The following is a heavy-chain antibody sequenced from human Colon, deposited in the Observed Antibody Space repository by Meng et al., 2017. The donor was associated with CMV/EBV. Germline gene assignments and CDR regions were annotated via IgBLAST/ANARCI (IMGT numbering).Heavy chain of an antibody. CDR2: INHSGST. CDR1: GWSFIGYY. CDR3: ARILQVAYCGGDCYSGFPFDY. D-gene: IGHD2-21*01. J-gene: IGHJ4*02. Sequence: SETLSLTFALHGWSFIGYYWSWIRQPPGKGLEWIGEINHSGSTNYNPSLKSRVTISVDTSKNQFSLKLRSVTAADTAVYYCARILQVAYCGGDCYSGFPFDYWGQGTLVTVSS. V-gene: IGHV4-34*01.